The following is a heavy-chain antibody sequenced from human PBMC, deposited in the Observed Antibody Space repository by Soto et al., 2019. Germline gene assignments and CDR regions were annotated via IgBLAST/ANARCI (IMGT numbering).Heavy chain of an antibody. CDR1: GGSISSGGYS. V-gene: IGHV4-30-2*01. Sequence: SETLSLTCAVSGGSISSGGYSWSWIRQPPGKGLERIGYIYHSGSTYYNPSLKSRVTISVDSSKNQFSLKLSSVTAADTAVFYFARQPYCSGGSCLSTWFDPWGQGTLVTVSS. CDR3: ARQPYCSGGSCLSTWFDP. D-gene: IGHD2-15*01. J-gene: IGHJ5*02. CDR2: IYHSGST.